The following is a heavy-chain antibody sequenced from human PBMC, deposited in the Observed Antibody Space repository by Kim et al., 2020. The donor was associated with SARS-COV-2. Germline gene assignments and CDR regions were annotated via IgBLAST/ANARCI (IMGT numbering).Heavy chain of an antibody. CDR2: ISGRGAST. J-gene: IGHJ4*02. Sequence: GGSLRLSCTAAGFSFSDYGMNWIRQAPGKGLDWVAGISGRGASTFYEDSVKGRFTISRDNSKNTLYLQMDSLRADDTAVYYCAKDSHRHYGDSLYYFDSWGQGTRVTVSS. CDR1: GFSFSDYG. V-gene: IGHV3-23*01. CDR3: AKDSHRHYGDSLYYFDS. D-gene: IGHD4-17*01.